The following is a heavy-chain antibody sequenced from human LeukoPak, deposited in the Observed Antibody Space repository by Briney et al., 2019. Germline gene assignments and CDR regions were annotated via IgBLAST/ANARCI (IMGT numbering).Heavy chain of an antibody. D-gene: IGHD4-17*01. Sequence: SETLSLTCTVSGGSISSYYWSWIRQPPGKGLEWIGYIYYSGSTNYNPSLKSRVTISVDTSKNQFSLKLSSVTAADTAVYYCARGYGDYDSDAFDIWGQGIMVTVSS. CDR1: GGSISSYY. J-gene: IGHJ3*02. CDR2: IYYSGST. V-gene: IGHV4-59*01. CDR3: ARGYGDYDSDAFDI.